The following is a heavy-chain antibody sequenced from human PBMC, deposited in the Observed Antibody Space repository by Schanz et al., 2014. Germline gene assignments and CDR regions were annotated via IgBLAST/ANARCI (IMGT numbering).Heavy chain of an antibody. Sequence: QVQLVPSGAEVKKPGSSVKVSCKASGYTLSAYSLHWVRQAPGQGLEWLGTIFLNDGGTHSAEKFQGRIIMARDTSTSTVYLGLSSLGSEDAAVCDCARERPRKGDFDYWGQGTLVTVSS. CDR2: IFLNDGGT. J-gene: IGHJ4*02. CDR1: GYTLSAYS. D-gene: IGHD1-26*01. CDR3: ARERPRKGDFDY. V-gene: IGHV1-46*01.